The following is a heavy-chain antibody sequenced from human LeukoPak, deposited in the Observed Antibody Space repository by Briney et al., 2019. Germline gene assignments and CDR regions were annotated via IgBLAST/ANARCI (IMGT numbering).Heavy chain of an antibody. CDR3: ASQSGLGAFDI. CDR1: GGSISSSSYY. Sequence: SESLSLTCTVSGGSISSSSYYWGWIRQPPGKWLEWIGSIYYSGSTYYNPSLKSRVTISVDTSKNQFSLKLSSVTAADTAVYYCASQSGLGAFDIWGQGTMVTVSS. J-gene: IGHJ3*02. D-gene: IGHD3-10*01. V-gene: IGHV4-39*01. CDR2: IYYSGST.